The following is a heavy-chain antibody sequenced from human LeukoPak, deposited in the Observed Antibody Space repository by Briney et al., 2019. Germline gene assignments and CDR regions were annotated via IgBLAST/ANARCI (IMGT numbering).Heavy chain of an antibody. J-gene: IGHJ6*03. CDR3: ARGRVSSSTWYSTYYYFFYMDF. V-gene: IGHV4-59*01. D-gene: IGHD4-11*01. CDR2: VDHTGST. Sequence: SEPLSLTCAVYGGSFSGSYWTWIRQPPGKGLEWLGYVDHTGSTKFNPSLNGRVSISRDTSNNFFSLRLRSVTAADTAVYFCARGRVSSSTWYSTYYYFFYMDFWGKGTTVTVSS. CDR1: GGSFSGSY.